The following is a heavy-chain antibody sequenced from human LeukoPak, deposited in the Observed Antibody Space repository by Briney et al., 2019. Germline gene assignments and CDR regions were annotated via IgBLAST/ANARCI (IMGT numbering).Heavy chain of an antibody. CDR3: ARGPLLDSSGYPIGY. V-gene: IGHV3-30-3*01. J-gene: IGHJ4*02. Sequence: GRSLRLSCAASGFTFSSYAMHWVRQAPGKGLEWVAVISYDGSNKYYADSVKGRFTISRDNSKNTLYLQMNSLRAEDTAVYYCARGPLLDSSGYPIGYWGQGTLVTVSS. CDR1: GFTFSSYA. CDR2: ISYDGSNK. D-gene: IGHD3-22*01.